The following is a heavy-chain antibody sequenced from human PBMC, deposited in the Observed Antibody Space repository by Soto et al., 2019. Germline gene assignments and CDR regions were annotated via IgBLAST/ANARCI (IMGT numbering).Heavy chain of an antibody. Sequence: PGGSLRLSCGASGFTFDNYTMHWVRQAPGKGLEWVSLISWDGGSTYYADSVKGRFTISRDNSKNSLYLQMNSLRTEDTALYYCAKDMSVAAMNDYYNYYGMDVWGQGSTVTVSS. CDR3: AKDMSVAAMNDYYNYYGMDV. CDR2: ISWDGGST. J-gene: IGHJ6*02. CDR1: GFTFDNYT. V-gene: IGHV3-43*01. D-gene: IGHD2-15*01.